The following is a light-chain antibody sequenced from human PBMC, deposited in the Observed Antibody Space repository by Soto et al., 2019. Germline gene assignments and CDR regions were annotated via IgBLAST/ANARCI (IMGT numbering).Light chain of an antibody. J-gene: IGKJ4*02. V-gene: IGKV1-12*01. CDR3: QQGDRFPLT. CDR1: QDIGNL. Sequence: DIQMTQSPSSVSASVGDRVTLTCRASQDIGNLLAWYQQKPGKAPKLLIYFGSNLQTGVPSRFSGSGSGTDFTRTISRLQAEDLVSYYRQQGDRFPLTFGRGTRVEIK. CDR2: FGS.